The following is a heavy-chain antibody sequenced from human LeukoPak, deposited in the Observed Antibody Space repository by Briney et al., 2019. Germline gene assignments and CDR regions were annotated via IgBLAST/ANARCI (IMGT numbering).Heavy chain of an antibody. CDR3: ARDNLDYCSGGNCYSGGYFDP. CDR1: GFTVSSNY. Sequence: GGSLRLSCAASGFTVSSNYMSWVRQAPGKGLEWVSVIYLAGNTYYADSVQGRFTISRDNSKNTLYLQMNSLRAEDTAMYYCARDNLDYCSGGNCYSGGYFDPWGQGTLVTVSS. J-gene: IGHJ5*02. CDR2: IYLAGNT. D-gene: IGHD2-15*01. V-gene: IGHV3-53*01.